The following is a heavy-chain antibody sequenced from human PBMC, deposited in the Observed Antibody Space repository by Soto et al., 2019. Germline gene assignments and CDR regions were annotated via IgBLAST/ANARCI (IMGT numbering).Heavy chain of an antibody. V-gene: IGHV4-31*03. Sequence: QVQLQESGPGLVKPSQTLSLTCTVSGGSISSGGYYWSWIRQHPGKGLEWIGYIYYSGSTYYNPSLKSRVTISVDTSKNQFSLKLSSVTAADTAVYYCARDKSSYYYGSGSYFGWFDPWGQGTLVSVSS. CDR1: GGSISSGGYY. J-gene: IGHJ5*02. D-gene: IGHD3-10*01. CDR3: ARDKSSYYYGSGSYFGWFDP. CDR2: IYYSGST.